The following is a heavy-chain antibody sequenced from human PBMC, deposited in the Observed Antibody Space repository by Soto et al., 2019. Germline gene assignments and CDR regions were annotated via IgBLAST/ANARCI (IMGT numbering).Heavy chain of an antibody. V-gene: IGHV3-30-3*01. Sequence: QVQLVESGGGVVQPGRSLRLSCEASGFTFSTYAMNWVRQAPGKGLEWVAVISYDGSNKYYADSVKGRFTISRDNSKNTLYLQMNSLRAEDTAVYYCARVKWELLPAFDIWGQGTMVTVSS. CDR3: ARVKWELLPAFDI. CDR1: GFTFSTYA. D-gene: IGHD1-26*01. CDR2: ISYDGSNK. J-gene: IGHJ3*02.